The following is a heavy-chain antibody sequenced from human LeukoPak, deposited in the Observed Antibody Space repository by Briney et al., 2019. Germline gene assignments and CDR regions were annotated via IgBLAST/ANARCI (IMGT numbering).Heavy chain of an antibody. CDR2: IYYSGST. D-gene: IGHD2-15*01. CDR3: AREGILGRAFDI. V-gene: IGHV4-59*01. Sequence: SETLSLTCTVSGGSISSYYWSWIRQPPGKGLEWIGYIYYSGSTNYNPSLKSRVTISVDTSKNQFSLKLSSVTAADTAVYYCAREGILGRAFDIWGRGTMVTVSS. J-gene: IGHJ3*02. CDR1: GGSISSYY.